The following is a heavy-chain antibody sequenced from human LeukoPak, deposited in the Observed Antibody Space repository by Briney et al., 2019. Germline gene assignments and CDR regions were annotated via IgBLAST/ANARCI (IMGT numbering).Heavy chain of an antibody. CDR3: AGEIVGANY. V-gene: IGHV1-46*03. J-gene: IGHJ4*02. D-gene: IGHD1-26*01. CDR1: GYTFTSYY. Sequence: ASVKVSCKTSGYTFTSYYIHWVRQAPGQGLEWMGVINPSGGSTVYAQRFQGRVAVTRDTSATTMYMELTSLRSEDTAVYYCAGEIVGANYRGQGTLVTVSS. CDR2: INPSGGST.